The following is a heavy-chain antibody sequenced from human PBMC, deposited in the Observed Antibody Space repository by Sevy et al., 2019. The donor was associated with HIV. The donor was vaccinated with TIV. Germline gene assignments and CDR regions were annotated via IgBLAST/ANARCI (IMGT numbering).Heavy chain of an antibody. CDR3: AGEGDDYGAFDI. J-gene: IGHJ3*02. V-gene: IGHV3-7*01. CDR1: GFIFSSYW. CDR2: IKQDGSEN. Sequence: GGSLRLSCAASGFIFSSYWMSWVRQAPGKGLEWVANIKQDGSENYYVDSVKGRFTISRDNAKNSLYLRMNSLGAEDTAVYYCAGEGDDYGAFDIWGQGTMVTVSS. D-gene: IGHD4-17*01.